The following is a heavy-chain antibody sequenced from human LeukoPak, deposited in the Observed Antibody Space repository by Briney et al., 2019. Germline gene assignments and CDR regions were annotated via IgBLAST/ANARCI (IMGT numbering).Heavy chain of an antibody. V-gene: IGHV3-23*01. CDR3: AKSFIAAAGTGAFDI. J-gene: IGHJ3*02. CDR2: FSASDGST. D-gene: IGHD6-13*01. Sequence: GGSLRLSCAASGFTFSSYAMSWVRQAPGKGLEWVSGFSASDGSTVYADSVKGRFAVSRDNSKNTLYLQMNSLRAEDTAVYYCAKSFIAAAGTGAFDIWGQGTVVTVSS. CDR1: GFTFSSYA.